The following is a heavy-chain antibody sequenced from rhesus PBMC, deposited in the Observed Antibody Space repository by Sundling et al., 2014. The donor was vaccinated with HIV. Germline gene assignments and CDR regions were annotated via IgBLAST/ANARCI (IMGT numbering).Heavy chain of an antibody. J-gene: IGHJ6*01. Sequence: EVQLVETGGGLVQPGGSLKLSCVASGFTFSSFGMSWVRQAPGKGLEWVSAIHSSGNKSYYVDSVKGRFTISRDNSKNTLSLQMNSLRAGDTALYYCAKRTLDSWGQGVVVTVAS. CDR3: AKRTLDS. CDR2: IHSSGNKS. V-gene: IGHV3-103*01. CDR1: GFTFSSFG.